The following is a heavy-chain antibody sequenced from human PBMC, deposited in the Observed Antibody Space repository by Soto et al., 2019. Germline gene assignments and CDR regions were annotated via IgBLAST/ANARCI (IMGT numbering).Heavy chain of an antibody. CDR1: GGSISSGGYY. J-gene: IGHJ4*02. V-gene: IGHV4-31*03. D-gene: IGHD2-2*02. CDR3: AGYCSSTSGYTGTDY. Sequence: QVQLQESGPGLVKPSQTLSLTCTVSGGSISSGGYYWSWIRQHPGKGLEWIGYIYYSGSTYYNPSLKSRVTISVDTSKNQFSRKLSSVTAADTAEYYCAGYCSSTSGYTGTDYWGQGTLVTVSS. CDR2: IYYSGST.